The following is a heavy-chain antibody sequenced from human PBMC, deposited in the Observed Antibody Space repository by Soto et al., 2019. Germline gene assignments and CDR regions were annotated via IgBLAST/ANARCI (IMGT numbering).Heavy chain of an antibody. CDR1: GFTFGDYG. Sequence: GGSRGLSEVTSGFTFGDYGMHGVRQTPGKGLEWVAHISYDGSNEHYVDSVKGRFTISRDNSKNTLYLQMNSLRDEDTDLYFCVREGSSGHWRASDYWGRGTLVTVSS. D-gene: IGHD2-21*02. J-gene: IGHJ4*02. CDR3: VREGSSGHWRASDY. CDR2: ISYDGSNE. V-gene: IGHV3-30*03.